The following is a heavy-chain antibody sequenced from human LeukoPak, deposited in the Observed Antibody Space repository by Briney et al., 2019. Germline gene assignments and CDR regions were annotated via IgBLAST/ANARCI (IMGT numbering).Heavy chain of an antibody. Sequence: SQTLSLTCTVSGGSISSGDYYWSWIRQPPGKGLEWIGYIYYSGSTYYNPSLKSRVTISVDTSKNQFSLKLSSVTAADTAVYYCAREYFDWSDAFDIWGQGTVVTVSS. D-gene: IGHD3-9*01. CDR2: IYYSGST. CDR1: GGSISSGDYY. CDR3: AREYFDWSDAFDI. J-gene: IGHJ3*02. V-gene: IGHV4-30-4*01.